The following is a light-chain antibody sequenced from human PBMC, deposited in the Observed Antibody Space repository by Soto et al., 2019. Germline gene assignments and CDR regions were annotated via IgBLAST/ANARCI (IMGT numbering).Light chain of an antibody. CDR3: CSYAGSSTYYV. CDR1: SSDVGSYNL. CDR2: EGS. J-gene: IGLJ1*01. Sequence: QSALTQPASESGSPGQSITISCTGTSSDVGSYNLVSWYQQHPGRAPKLMSYEGSKRPSGVSNRFSGSKSGNTASLTISGLQAEDEADYYCCSYAGSSTYYVFGTGTKVTVL. V-gene: IGLV2-23*01.